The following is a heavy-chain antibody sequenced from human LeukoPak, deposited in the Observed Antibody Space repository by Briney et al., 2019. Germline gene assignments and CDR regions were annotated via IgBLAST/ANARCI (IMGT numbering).Heavy chain of an antibody. Sequence: SETLSLTCTVSGGSISSSDYYWSWIRQPPGKGLEWIGYIYYSGSTHYNPPLTSRVTISVDTSKNQFSLKLSSVTAADTAVYYCAGTLVREALVSVVEFFDYWGQGTLVTVSS. D-gene: IGHD3-10*01. CDR2: IYYSGST. V-gene: IGHV4-30-4*01. J-gene: IGHJ4*02. CDR3: AGTLVREALVSVVEFFDY. CDR1: GGSISSSDYY.